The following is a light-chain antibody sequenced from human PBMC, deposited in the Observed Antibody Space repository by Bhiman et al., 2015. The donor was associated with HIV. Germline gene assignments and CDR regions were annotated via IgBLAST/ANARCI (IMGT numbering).Light chain of an antibody. CDR3: QSYDSSLTRHV. CDR2: GTN. J-gene: IGLJ1*01. CDR1: SSNIGSNY. Sequence: QPVLTQPPSASGTPGQRVTISCSGSSSNIGSNYVYWYQLLPGATPKLLIYGTNQRPSGVPDRFSGSKSGTSASLAISGLRSEDEADYYCQSYDSSLTRHVFGTGTKVTVL. V-gene: IGLV1-47*01.